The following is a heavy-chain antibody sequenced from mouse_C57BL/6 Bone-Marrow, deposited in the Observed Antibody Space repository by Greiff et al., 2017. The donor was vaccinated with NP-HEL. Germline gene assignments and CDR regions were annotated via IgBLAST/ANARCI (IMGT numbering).Heavy chain of an antibody. D-gene: IGHD1-1*01. CDR3: ARWGTTVVAKDY. CDR2: IYPGSGST. Sequence: VQLQQPGAELVKPGASVKMSCKASGYTFTSYWITWVKQRPGQGLEWIGDIYPGSGSTNYNEKFKSKATLTVDTTSSTAYMQLSSLTSEDSAVYYGARWGTTVVAKDYWGQGTTLTVSS. CDR1: GYTFTSYW. J-gene: IGHJ2*01. V-gene: IGHV1-55*01.